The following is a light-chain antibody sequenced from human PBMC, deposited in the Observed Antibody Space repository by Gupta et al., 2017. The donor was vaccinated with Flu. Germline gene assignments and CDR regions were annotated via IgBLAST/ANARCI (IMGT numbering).Light chain of an antibody. CDR1: QSISTY. CDR2: AAS. V-gene: IGKV1-39*01. J-gene: IGKJ3*01. CDR3: QQRDSTSFT. Sequence: DIQMTQSPSSLSASVGDRVTITCRAIQSISTYVNWYQQKPGEAPKLLIHAASSLQSGVPSRFSGSGSGTDFTLTISRLQPEDFATYYCQQRDSTSFTFGHGTKVDIK.